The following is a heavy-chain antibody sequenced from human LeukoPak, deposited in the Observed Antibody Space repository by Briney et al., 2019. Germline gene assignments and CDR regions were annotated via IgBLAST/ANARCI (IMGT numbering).Heavy chain of an antibody. CDR1: GGSISSSSYY. J-gene: IGHJ4*02. CDR2: IYYSGST. V-gene: IGHV4-39*07. D-gene: IGHD6-19*01. Sequence: KASETLSLTCTVSGGSISSSSYYWGWIRQPPGKGLEWIGSIYYSGSTYYNPSLKSRVTISVDTSKNQFSLKLSSVTAADTAVYYCARAPPQQRYIAVADYWGQGTLVTVSS. CDR3: ARAPPQQRYIAVADY.